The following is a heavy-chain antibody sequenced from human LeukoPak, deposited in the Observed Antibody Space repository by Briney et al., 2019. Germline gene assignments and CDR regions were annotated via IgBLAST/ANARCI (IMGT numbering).Heavy chain of an antibody. J-gene: IGHJ4*02. Sequence: GESLKISCKDSGYSFTSYWIGWVRQMPGKGLEWMGIIFPGDPDTRYSPSFQGQVTISADKSISTAYLQWSNLKASDTAMYYCARPGVGCSSTSCHAQDWGQGTQVTVSS. D-gene: IGHD2-2*01. V-gene: IGHV5-51*01. CDR2: IFPGDPDT. CDR3: ARPGVGCSSTSCHAQD. CDR1: GYSFTSYW.